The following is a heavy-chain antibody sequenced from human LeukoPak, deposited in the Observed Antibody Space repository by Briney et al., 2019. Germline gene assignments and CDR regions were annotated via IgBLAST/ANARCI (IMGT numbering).Heavy chain of an antibody. CDR3: ARGPEEY. V-gene: IGHV1-2*02. CDR1: GYTFTGNY. Sequence: ASAKVSCKASGYTFTGNYIHWVRQAPGQGLEWMGWINPKNGATFYTQRFQGRVTMTSDTSISTAYMELSRLTSDDTAVFYCARGPEEYWGQGTLVTVSS. J-gene: IGHJ4*02. CDR2: INPKNGAT.